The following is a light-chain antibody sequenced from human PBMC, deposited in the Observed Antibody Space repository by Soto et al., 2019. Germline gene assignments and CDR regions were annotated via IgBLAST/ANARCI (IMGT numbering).Light chain of an antibody. J-gene: IGKJ1*01. CDR2: GAS. V-gene: IGKV3-20*01. CDR1: QSVSSSY. CDR3: QQYGSSPRT. Sequence: EIVLTQSPGTLSLSPGERVTLSCRASQSVSSSYLAWDQQKPGQAPRLLIYGASSRATGIPDRFSGSGSGTDFTLTISRLEPEDFAVYYCQQYGSSPRTFGQGTKVEIK.